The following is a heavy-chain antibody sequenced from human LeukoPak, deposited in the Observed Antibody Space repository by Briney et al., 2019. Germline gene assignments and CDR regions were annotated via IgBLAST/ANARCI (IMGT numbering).Heavy chain of an antibody. D-gene: IGHD1-26*01. CDR1: GYIFTGYY. CDR3: AAPLGATEAFDY. CDR2: INPNSGGT. J-gene: IGHJ4*02. Sequence: ASVKVSCKASGYIFTGYYMHWVRQAPGQGLEWMGWINPNSGGTNYAQKFQGRVTMTRDTSIRTAYMELSRLRSDDTAVYYCAAPLGATEAFDYRGQGTLVTVSS. V-gene: IGHV1-2*02.